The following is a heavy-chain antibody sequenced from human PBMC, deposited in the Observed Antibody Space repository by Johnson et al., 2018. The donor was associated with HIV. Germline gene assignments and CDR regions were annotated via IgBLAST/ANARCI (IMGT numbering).Heavy chain of an antibody. CDR1: GFSFSNAW. V-gene: IGHV3-15*01. Sequence: VQLVESGGGLVKPGGSLRLSCAASGFSFSNAWMSWVRQAPGKGLEWVGRIKSKTDGGTTDYAAPVKGRFTISRDDSKNTLYLQMNSLKTEDTAVYYCTICITMIVVVTTDAFDIWGQGTMVIVSS. J-gene: IGHJ3*02. CDR3: TICITMIVVVTTDAFDI. CDR2: IKSKTDGGTT. D-gene: IGHD3-22*01.